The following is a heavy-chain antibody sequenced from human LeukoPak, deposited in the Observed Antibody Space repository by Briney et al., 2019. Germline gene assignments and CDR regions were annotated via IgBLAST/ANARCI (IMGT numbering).Heavy chain of an antibody. CDR1: GYTFTSYG. V-gene: IGHV1-18*04. D-gene: IGHD2/OR15-2a*01. J-gene: IGHJ4*02. CDR2: ISAYNGNT. CDR3: ARDVPLWPPSYFDY. Sequence: GASVKVSCKASGYTFTSYGISWVRQAPGQGLEWMGWISAYNGNTNYAQTLQGRVTMTTDTSTSTAYMELRSLRSDDTAVYYCARDVPLWPPSYFDYWGQGTLVTVSS.